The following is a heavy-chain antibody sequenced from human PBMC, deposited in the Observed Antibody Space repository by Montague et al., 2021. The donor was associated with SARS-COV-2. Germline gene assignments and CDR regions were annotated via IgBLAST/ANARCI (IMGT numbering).Heavy chain of an antibody. CDR1: GGSFSGYY. CDR3: ARGARQGYGFRLGSFDS. Sequence: SETRSLTCAVYGGSFSGYYWNWIRQPPGKGLEGIGEINHSGSTNYNPSLKSRVTMSVDTSKNQFSLKLSSVTAADTAVYYCARGARQGYGFRLGSFDSWGQGTLVTVSS. V-gene: IGHV4-34*01. D-gene: IGHD3-10*01. CDR2: INHSGST. J-gene: IGHJ4*02.